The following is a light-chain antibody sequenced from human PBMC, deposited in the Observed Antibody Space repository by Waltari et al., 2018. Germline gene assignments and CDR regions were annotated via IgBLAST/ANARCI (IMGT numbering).Light chain of an antibody. J-gene: IGLJ3*02. Sequence: QAVVTQEPSVTVSPAGTVTLTCGSSTGAVPSGHFPYWFQQKPGQAPMTLIYDTSNKHSWTPARFSGSLLGDKAALTLSGAQPEDEAEYYCLLSYSGARWVFGGGTKLTVL. CDR1: TGAVPSGHF. V-gene: IGLV7-46*01. CDR3: LLSYSGARWV. CDR2: DTS.